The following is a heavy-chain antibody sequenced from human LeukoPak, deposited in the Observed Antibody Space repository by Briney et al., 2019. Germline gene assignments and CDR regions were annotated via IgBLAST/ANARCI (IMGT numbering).Heavy chain of an antibody. Sequence: SVKVSCKASGGTFSSYAISWVRQAPGQGLEWMGGIIPIFGTANYAQKFQGRVTITADESTSTAYMELSSLRSEDTAVYYCARSRYCTYGVCPQNYYGMDVWGQGTTVTVSS. D-gene: IGHD2-8*01. CDR1: GGTFSSYA. V-gene: IGHV1-69*01. J-gene: IGHJ6*02. CDR3: ARSRYCTYGVCPQNYYGMDV. CDR2: IIPIFGTA.